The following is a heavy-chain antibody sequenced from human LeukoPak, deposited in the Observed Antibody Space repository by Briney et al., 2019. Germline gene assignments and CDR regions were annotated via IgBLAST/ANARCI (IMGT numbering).Heavy chain of an antibody. Sequence: ASVKDSRMDSGYTFTRHYMHWVRQAPGQRLEWMRLINPNNGDTNPTQNLEGTVTMTRETSIRTACMLIRSLRDDGTALYYFSSLGVGITLYDFWGQGTLVTVSS. J-gene: IGHJ4*02. V-gene: IGHV1-2*06. D-gene: IGHD3-22*01. CDR1: GYTFTRHY. CDR3: SSLGVGITLYDF. CDR2: INPNNGDT.